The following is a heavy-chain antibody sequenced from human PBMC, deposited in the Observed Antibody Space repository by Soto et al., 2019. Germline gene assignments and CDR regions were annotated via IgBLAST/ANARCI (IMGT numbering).Heavy chain of an antibody. D-gene: IGHD2-2*01. CDR3: ASHFLPAAIHWFDP. J-gene: IGHJ5*02. Sequence: SETLSLTCTVSGGSISSYYWSWIRQPPGKGLEWIGYIYYSGSTNYNPSLKSRVTISVDTSKNQFSLKLSSVTAADTAVYYCASHFLPAAIHWFDPWGQGTLVTVSS. V-gene: IGHV4-59*08. CDR1: GGSISSYY. CDR2: IYYSGST.